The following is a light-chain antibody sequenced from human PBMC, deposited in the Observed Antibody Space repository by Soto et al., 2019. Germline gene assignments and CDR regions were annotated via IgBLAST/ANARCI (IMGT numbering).Light chain of an antibody. CDR3: QQLYSYSS. J-gene: IGKJ5*01. V-gene: IGKV1-9*01. Sequence: DIQLTQSPSFVSASVGERVTITCRASQDISRYLAWYQQKPGEAPKLLISAASTLHSGVPLRFSGSGSGTEFTLTVSYLLPEDFATYYCQQLYSYSSFGQGTRLESK. CDR1: QDISRY. CDR2: AAS.